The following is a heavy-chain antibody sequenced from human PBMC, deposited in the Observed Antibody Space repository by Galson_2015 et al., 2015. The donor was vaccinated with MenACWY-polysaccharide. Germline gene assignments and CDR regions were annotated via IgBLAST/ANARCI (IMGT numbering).Heavy chain of an antibody. CDR3: ARGGDGYGNFDY. CDR1: EFTFSGYW. Sequence: SLRLSCAASEFTFSGYWTHWVRQAPGKGLVWVSRINGAGSTTSCADSVKGRFTISRDNAQHMLYLQMNSLRAEDTAVYYCARGGDGYGNFDYWGQGILVTVSS. V-gene: IGHV3-74*01. D-gene: IGHD5-24*01. J-gene: IGHJ4*02. CDR2: INGAGSTT.